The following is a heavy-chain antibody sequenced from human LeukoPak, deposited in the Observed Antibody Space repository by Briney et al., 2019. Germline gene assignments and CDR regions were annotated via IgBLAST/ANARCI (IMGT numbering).Heavy chain of an antibody. CDR3: ARGRYCSADICSGGDAFDN. J-gene: IGHJ3*02. CDR2: IYTRGGT. V-gene: IGHV4-4*07. Sequence: PSETLSPTGTVSGGSINNYYWSWIRPPAGKGLEWIGRIYTRGGTNYNPSLKSRVTMSVDTSKNQFSLKLISVTAADTAVYYCARGRYCSADICSGGDAFDNWGQGTMVSVSS. D-gene: IGHD2-15*01. CDR1: GGSINNYY.